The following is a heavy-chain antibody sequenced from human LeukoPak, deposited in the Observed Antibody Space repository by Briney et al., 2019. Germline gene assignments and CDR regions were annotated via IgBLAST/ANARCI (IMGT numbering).Heavy chain of an antibody. Sequence: SETLSLTCTVSAGSISSGRYYWSWIRKPAGKGLERIGRIYTSGSTNYNPSLKSRVTISVDTSKNQFSLKLSSVTAADTAVYYCAREIPGDWRRWFDPWGQGTLVTVSS. CDR1: AGSISSGRYY. D-gene: IGHD7-27*01. V-gene: IGHV4-61*02. CDR3: AREIPGDWRRWFDP. CDR2: IYTSGST. J-gene: IGHJ5*02.